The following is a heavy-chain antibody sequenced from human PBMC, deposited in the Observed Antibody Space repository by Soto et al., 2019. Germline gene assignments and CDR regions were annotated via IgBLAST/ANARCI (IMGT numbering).Heavy chain of an antibody. CDR1: GFTFNSYG. J-gene: IGHJ4*02. V-gene: IGHV3-30*18. Sequence: GSLRLSCAASGFTFNSYGMHWVRQAPGKGLEWVAVISYDGSNKYYADSVKGRFTISRDNSKNTLYLQMNSLRAEDTAVYYCAKDWSYYGSGSYYHPDYWGQGTLVTVSS. CDR3: AKDWSYYGSGSYYHPDY. CDR2: ISYDGSNK. D-gene: IGHD3-10*01.